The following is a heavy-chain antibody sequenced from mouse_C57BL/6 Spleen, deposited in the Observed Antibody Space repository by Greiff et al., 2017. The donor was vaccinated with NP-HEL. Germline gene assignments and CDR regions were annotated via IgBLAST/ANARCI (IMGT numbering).Heavy chain of an antibody. CDR2: ISDGGSYT. J-gene: IGHJ4*01. D-gene: IGHD1-1*01. CDR1: GFTFSSYA. CDR3: ARDPLYGPYAMDY. V-gene: IGHV5-4*01. Sequence: EVHLVESGGGLVKPGGSLKLSCAASGFTFSSYAMSWVRQTPEKRLEWVATISDGGSYTYYPDNVKGRFTISRDNAKNNLYLQMSHLKSEDTAMYYCARDPLYGPYAMDYWGQGTSVTVSS.